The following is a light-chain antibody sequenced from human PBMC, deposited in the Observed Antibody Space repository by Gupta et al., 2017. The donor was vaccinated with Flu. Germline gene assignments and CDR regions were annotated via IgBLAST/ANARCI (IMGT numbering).Light chain of an antibody. J-gene: IGKJ4*01. CDR1: QSISRW. CDR2: KAS. V-gene: IGKV1-5*03. CDR3: EQKNSSSLT. Sequence: DIHMTHSPSTLSASVGDRVTITCRASQSISRWLDWYQQKPGKAPKLLIYKASRVERGVTSRFSGSGSGTEFTLTISSRQPEDFANYYCEQKNSSSLTFGRGTKVDIK.